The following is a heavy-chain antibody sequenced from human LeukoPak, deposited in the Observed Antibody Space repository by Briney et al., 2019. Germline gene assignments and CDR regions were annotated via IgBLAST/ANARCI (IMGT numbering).Heavy chain of an antibody. Sequence: PSETLSLTCTVSNGSISSYYWNWIRQPPGKGLEWIAYISYTGSTNYNPSLKSRATISVDPSKKQISLKLRSVTAADTAVYYCAREIGYGRPFDYWGQGTLVTVSS. V-gene: IGHV4-59*01. J-gene: IGHJ4*02. CDR2: ISYTGST. CDR1: NGSISSYY. D-gene: IGHD1-26*01. CDR3: AREIGYGRPFDY.